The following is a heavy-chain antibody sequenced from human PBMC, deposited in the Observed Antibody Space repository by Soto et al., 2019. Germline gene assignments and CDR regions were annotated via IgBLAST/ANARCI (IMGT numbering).Heavy chain of an antibody. D-gene: IGHD3-22*01. CDR1: GGSISSGDYY. V-gene: IGHV4-30-4*01. CDR3: ARAKGYYDKSDFDY. Sequence: PSETLSLTCTVSGGSISSGDYYWSWIRQPPGKGLEWIGYIYYSGSTYYNPSLKSRVTISVDTSKNQFSLKLSSVTAADTAVYYCARAKGYYDKSDFDYWGQGTLVTSPQ. CDR2: IYYSGST. J-gene: IGHJ4*02.